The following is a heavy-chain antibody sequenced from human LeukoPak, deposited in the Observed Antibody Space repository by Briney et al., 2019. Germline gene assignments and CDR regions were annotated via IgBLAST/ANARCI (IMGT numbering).Heavy chain of an antibody. Sequence: GASVKVSCKASGYTFTSYAMHWVRQAPGQGLEWMGWINAGSGNKKYSQEFQGRVTITADESTSTAYMELSSLRSEDTAVYYCARAAPLGVDIVATYYFDYWGQGTLVTVSS. V-gene: IGHV1-3*03. D-gene: IGHD5-12*01. J-gene: IGHJ4*02. CDR1: GYTFTSYA. CDR2: INAGSGNK. CDR3: ARAAPLGVDIVATYYFDY.